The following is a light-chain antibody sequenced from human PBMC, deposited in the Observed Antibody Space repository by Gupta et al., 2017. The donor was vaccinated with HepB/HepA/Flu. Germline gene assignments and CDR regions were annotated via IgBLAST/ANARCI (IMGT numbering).Light chain of an antibody. J-gene: IGKJ4*01. CDR3: QQYNKYPVT. Sequence: DIQMTQSPSTLSAFIGDRVTITCRASEYVSTWLAWYQQKPGKAPKLLISKASSLVNGVPLRFSGTGSGTEFTLTISSLQPDDFATYYCQQYNKYPVTFGGGTKVEMK. V-gene: IGKV1-5*03. CDR2: KAS. CDR1: EYVSTW.